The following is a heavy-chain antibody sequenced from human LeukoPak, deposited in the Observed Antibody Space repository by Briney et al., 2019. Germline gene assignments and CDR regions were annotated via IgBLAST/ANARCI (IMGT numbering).Heavy chain of an antibody. D-gene: IGHD2-2*01. CDR1: GFTFSSYA. Sequence: GGSLRLSCAASGFTFSSYATSWVRQAPGKGLEWVSAISGSGGSTYYADSVKGRFTISRDNSKNTLYLQMNSLRAEDTAVYYCAKGYCSSTSCYADYFDYWGQGTLVTVSS. J-gene: IGHJ4*02. V-gene: IGHV3-23*01. CDR2: ISGSGGST. CDR3: AKGYCSSTSCYADYFDY.